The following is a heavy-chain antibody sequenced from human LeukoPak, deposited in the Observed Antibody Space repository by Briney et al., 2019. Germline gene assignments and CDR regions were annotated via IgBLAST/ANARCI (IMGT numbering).Heavy chain of an antibody. Sequence: GGSLRLSCAASGFTFSTYSMNWVRQAPGKGLEWVAVISYDGSNKYYADSVKGRFIISRDNSKNTLYLQMNSLRLEDTALYYCARDWEETLAAPGTYYYYYYMDVWGKGTTVTVSS. V-gene: IGHV3-30*05. D-gene: IGHD6-13*01. CDR2: ISYDGSNK. CDR3: ARDWEETLAAPGTYYYYYYMDV. CDR1: GFTFSTYS. J-gene: IGHJ6*03.